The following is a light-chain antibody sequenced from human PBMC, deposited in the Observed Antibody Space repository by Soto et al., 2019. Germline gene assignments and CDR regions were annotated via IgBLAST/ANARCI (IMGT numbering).Light chain of an antibody. CDR2: EVS. CDR3: SSYTSSSTLV. J-gene: IGLJ2*01. V-gene: IGLV2-14*01. Sequence: QSVLTQPASVSGSPGQSITISCTGTSGDVGGYNYVSWYQQHPGKAPKLKIYEVSNQPSGVSNRFSGSKSGNTASLTISGLQAEDEADYYCSSYTSSSTLVFXGGTKVTVL. CDR1: SGDVGGYNY.